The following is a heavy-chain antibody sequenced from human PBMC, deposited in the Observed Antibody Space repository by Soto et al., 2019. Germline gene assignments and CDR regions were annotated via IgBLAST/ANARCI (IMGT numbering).Heavy chain of an antibody. CDR3: ARDLSWGSNWYYYMDV. Sequence: EVQLVESGGGLVQPGGPWRLSGATSGLILIDCALNWVRQAPGKGLEGVSYISRSSSVIDYADSVKGRFTVSRDNARNSLYLQMNSLRAEDTAVYYCARDLSWGSNWYYYMDVWGKGTTVTVSS. J-gene: IGHJ6*03. CDR2: ISRSSSVI. D-gene: IGHD7-27*01. V-gene: IGHV3-48*01. CDR1: GLILIDCA.